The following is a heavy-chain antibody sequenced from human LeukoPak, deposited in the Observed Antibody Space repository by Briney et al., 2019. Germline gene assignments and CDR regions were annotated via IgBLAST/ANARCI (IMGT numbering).Heavy chain of an antibody. V-gene: IGHV3-23*01. CDR3: AKIYDFWSGYFPLHFDY. CDR1: GFTFSSYA. D-gene: IGHD3-3*01. J-gene: IGHJ4*02. Sequence: GGSLRLSCAASGFTFSSYAMSWVRQAPGKGLEWVSAIRGSGGSTYYADSVKGRFTISRDNSKNTLYLQMNSLRAEDTDVYYCAKIYDFWSGYFPLHFDYWGQGTLVTVSS. CDR2: IRGSGGST.